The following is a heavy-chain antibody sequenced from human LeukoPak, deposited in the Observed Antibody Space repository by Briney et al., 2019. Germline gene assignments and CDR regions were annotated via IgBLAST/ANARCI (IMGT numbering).Heavy chain of an antibody. D-gene: IGHD6-19*01. CDR1: GFTFSSYS. J-gene: IGHJ6*02. CDR2: IKSKTDGGTT. Sequence: GGSLRLSCAASGFTFSSYSMNWVRQAPGKGLEWVGRIKSKTDGGTTDYAAPVKGRFTISRDDSKNTLYLQMNSLKTEDTAVYYCTTRVAGLGYYYYYGMDVWGQGTTVTVSS. CDR3: TTRVAGLGYYYYYGMDV. V-gene: IGHV3-15*01.